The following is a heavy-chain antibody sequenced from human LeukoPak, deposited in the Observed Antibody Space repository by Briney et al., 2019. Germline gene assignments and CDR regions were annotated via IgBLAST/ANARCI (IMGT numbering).Heavy chain of an antibody. Sequence: GGSLRLSCAASGFTFSDYYVSWIRQAPGKGLEWVAGINWNGGTTGYADSVRGRFTISRDNAEKSLYLQMDSLRGEDTALYHCAKDADSSGYYPANVLDIWGQGTTVTVSS. CDR1: GFTFSDYY. D-gene: IGHD3-22*01. V-gene: IGHV3-20*01. J-gene: IGHJ3*02. CDR3: AKDADSSGYYPANVLDI. CDR2: INWNGGTT.